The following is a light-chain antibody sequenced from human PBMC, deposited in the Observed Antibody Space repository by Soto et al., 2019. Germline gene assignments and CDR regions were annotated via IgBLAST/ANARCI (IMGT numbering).Light chain of an antibody. CDR3: QQRNTWPLT. CDR2: DVS. V-gene: IGKV3-11*01. J-gene: IGKJ4*01. CDR1: ESAVNY. Sequence: EIVLTQSPATLSLSPGERATLSCRASESAVNYLAWYQPQPGQAPRLLIYDVSNRATGIPDRFSGSGSGTDFTLTISSLEPEDFAVYYCQQRNTWPLTFGGGTRVEIK.